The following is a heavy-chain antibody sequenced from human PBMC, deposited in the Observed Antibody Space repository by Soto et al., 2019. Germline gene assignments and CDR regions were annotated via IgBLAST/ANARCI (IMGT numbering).Heavy chain of an antibody. V-gene: IGHV1-69*08. D-gene: IGHD2-2*01. CDR1: GGTFSSYT. J-gene: IGHJ3*02. CDR2: IIPILGIA. Sequence: QVQLVQSGAEVQKPGSSVKVSCKASGGTFSSYTISWVRQAPGQGLEWMGRIIPILGIANYAQKFQGRVTITADKSTSTAYMELSSLRSEDTAVYYCAREGVGDCSSTSCYGDYDAFDIWGQGTMVTVSS. CDR3: AREGVGDCSSTSCYGDYDAFDI.